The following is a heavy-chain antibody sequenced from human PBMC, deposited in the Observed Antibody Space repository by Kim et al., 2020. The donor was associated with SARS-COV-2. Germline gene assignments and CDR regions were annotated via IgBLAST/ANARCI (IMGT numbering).Heavy chain of an antibody. V-gene: IGHV3-23*03. D-gene: IGHD6-6*01. CDR3: AAVQRVEAPNDALDI. Sequence: GGSLRLSCAASGFPFTSIAMTWVRQAPGKGLEWVALIYTGHDTTLYADSVKGRFTISRDKSKNTLYLQMNSLRAEDTAIYYCAAVQRVEAPNDALDIWG. CDR2: IYTGHDTT. CDR1: GFPFTSIA. J-gene: IGHJ3*02.